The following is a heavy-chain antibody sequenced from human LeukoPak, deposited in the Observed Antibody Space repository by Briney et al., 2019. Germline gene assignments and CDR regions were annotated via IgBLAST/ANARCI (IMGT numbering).Heavy chain of an antibody. J-gene: IGHJ5*02. CDR1: GGSISSGSYY. V-gene: IGHV4-61*02. CDR2: IYTSGST. D-gene: IGHD4-17*01. Sequence: SQTLSLTCTVSGGSISSGSYYWRWIRQPAGKGLEWIGRIYTSGSTNYNPSLKSRVTISVDTSKNQFSLKLSSVTAADTAVYYCARGPMTTKGWFDPWGQGTLVTVSS. CDR3: ARGPMTTKGWFDP.